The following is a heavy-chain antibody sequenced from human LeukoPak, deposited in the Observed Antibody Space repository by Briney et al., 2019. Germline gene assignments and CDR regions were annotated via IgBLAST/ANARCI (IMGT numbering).Heavy chain of an antibody. V-gene: IGHV1-46*01. CDR2: INPSGGST. J-gene: IGHJ6*03. D-gene: IGHD4-17*01. CDR3: ARDRLDDYGDSHYYYYYYMDV. Sequence: ASVKVACKASGYTFTSYYMHWVRQAPGQGLEWMGIINPSGGSTSYAQKFQGRVTMTRDTSTSTVYMELSSLRSEDTAVYYCARDRLDDYGDSHYYYYYYMDVWGKGTTVTISS. CDR1: GYTFTSYY.